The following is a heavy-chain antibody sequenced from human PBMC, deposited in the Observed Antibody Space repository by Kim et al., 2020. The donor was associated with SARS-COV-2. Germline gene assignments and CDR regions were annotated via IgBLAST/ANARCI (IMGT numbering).Heavy chain of an antibody. V-gene: IGHV3-11*04. D-gene: IGHD6-19*01. CDR1: GFTFSDYY. CDR2: ISSSGSTI. CDR3: ARGPRGYSSGWYPFYYYYGMDV. Sequence: GGSLRLSCAASGFTFSDYYMSWIRQAPGKGLEWVSYISSSGSTIYYADSVKGRFTISRDNAKNSLYLQMNSLRAEDTAVYYCARGPRGYSSGWYPFYYYYGMDVWGQGTTVTVSS. J-gene: IGHJ6*02.